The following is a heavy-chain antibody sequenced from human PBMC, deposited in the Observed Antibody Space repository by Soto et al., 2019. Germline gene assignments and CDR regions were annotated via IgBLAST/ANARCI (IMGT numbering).Heavy chain of an antibody. CDR3: ARPLNDYGDYDAFDI. J-gene: IGHJ3*02. D-gene: IGHD4-17*01. Sequence: EVQLVQSGAEVKKPGESLKISCKGSGYSFTSYWIGWVRQMPGKGLEWMGIIYPGDSDTRYSPSFQGQVTISADKSISTAYLQWSSLKASDTAMYYCARPLNDYGDYDAFDIWGQGTMVTVSS. CDR2: IYPGDSDT. CDR1: GYSFTSYW. V-gene: IGHV5-51*01.